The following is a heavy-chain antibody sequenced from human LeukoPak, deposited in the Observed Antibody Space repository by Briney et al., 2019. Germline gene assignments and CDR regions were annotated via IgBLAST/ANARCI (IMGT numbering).Heavy chain of an antibody. V-gene: IGHV3-21*04. CDR3: AKRTIGFYAFDI. D-gene: IGHD3-3*01. CDR2: VSSSSSYI. Sequence: GGSLRLSCAASGFTFSSYSMNWVRQAPGKGLEWVSSVSSSSSYIYYADSVKGRFTISRDNSKNTLYLQMNSLRAEDTAVYYCAKRTIGFYAFDIWGQGTMVTVSS. J-gene: IGHJ3*02. CDR1: GFTFSSYS.